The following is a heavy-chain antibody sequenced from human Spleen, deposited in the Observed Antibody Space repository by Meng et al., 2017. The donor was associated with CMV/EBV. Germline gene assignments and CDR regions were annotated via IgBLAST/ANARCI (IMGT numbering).Heavy chain of an antibody. J-gene: IGHJ6*02. CDR1: GFTFNTYD. Sequence: GGPLRLSCAASGFTFNTYDMHWVRQAPGKGLEWVTFIRYDESAKYYADSVKGRFTISRDNSKNTLYLQMNSLRAEDTAVYYCAKGIGVVLDYYYGMDVWGQGTTVTVSS. CDR3: AKGIGVVLDYYYGMDV. CDR2: IRYDESAK. V-gene: IGHV3-30*02. D-gene: IGHD2-15*01.